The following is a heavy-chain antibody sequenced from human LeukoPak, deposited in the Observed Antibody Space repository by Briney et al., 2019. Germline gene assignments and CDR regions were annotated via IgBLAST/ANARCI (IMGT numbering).Heavy chain of an antibody. D-gene: IGHD3-22*01. J-gene: IGHJ4*02. CDR2: INQDGTEK. Sequence: GGSLRLSCAASGFTFGTFWMSWVRQAPGKGLEWVANINQDGTEKHYVDSVKGRFTISRDNAKNSLYLQMNSLRAEDTAVYYCARERDSSGYPFDYWGQGTLVTVSS. CDR1: GFTFGTFW. V-gene: IGHV3-7*01. CDR3: ARERDSSGYPFDY.